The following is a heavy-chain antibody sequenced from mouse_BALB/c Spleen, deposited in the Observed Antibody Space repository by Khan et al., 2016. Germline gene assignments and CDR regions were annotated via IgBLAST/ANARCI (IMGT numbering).Heavy chain of an antibody. CDR2: INSDGSAI. Sequence: EVQLLETGGGLVQPGESRGLSCEGSGFTFSGFWMSWVRQTPGKTLEWIGDINSDGSAINYAPSIKDRFTIFRDNDKNTLYLQMTNVRSEDTATYFCMRYYYVFDYWGQGTTLTVSS. J-gene: IGHJ2*01. CDR3: MRYYYVFDY. V-gene: IGHV11-2*02. CDR1: GFTFSGFW. D-gene: IGHD1-1*01.